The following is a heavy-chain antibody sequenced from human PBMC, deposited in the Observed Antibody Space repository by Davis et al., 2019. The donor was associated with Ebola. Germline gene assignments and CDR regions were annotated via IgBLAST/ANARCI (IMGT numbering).Heavy chain of an antibody. D-gene: IGHD5-24*01. V-gene: IGHV5-51*01. J-gene: IGHJ4*02. CDR1: GYGFADYW. Sequence: GESLKISCKGSGYGFADYWIAWVRQTPGKGLEWMGIIYAGDSDSRYSPSFEGQVTLSVDRSISTAYLKWTSLKASDTGMYYCARQESLYGYSDSWGQGTLVTVSS. CDR3: ARQESLYGYSDS. CDR2: IYAGDSDS.